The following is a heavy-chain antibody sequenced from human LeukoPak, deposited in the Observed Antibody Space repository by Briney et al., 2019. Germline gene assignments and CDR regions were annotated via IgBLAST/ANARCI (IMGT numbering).Heavy chain of an antibody. V-gene: IGHV3-23*01. CDR3: AKGVPGSGWYSGYDAFDI. CDR1: GFTFSSYA. Sequence: GGSLRPSCAASGFTFSSYAMSWVRQAPGKGLEWVSAISGSGGSTYYADSVKGRFTISRDNSKNTLYLQMNSLRAEDTAVYYCAKGVPGSGWYSGYDAFDIWGQGTKVTVSS. D-gene: IGHD6-19*01. J-gene: IGHJ3*02. CDR2: ISGSGGST.